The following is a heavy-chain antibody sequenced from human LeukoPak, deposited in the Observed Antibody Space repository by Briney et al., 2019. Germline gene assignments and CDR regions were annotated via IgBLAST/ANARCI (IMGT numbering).Heavy chain of an antibody. CDR3: VKAGGFDSSGYYYYLDY. D-gene: IGHD3-22*01. CDR1: GFAFSSFG. CDR2: ISNNGRNT. J-gene: IGHJ4*02. V-gene: IGHV3-30*18. Sequence: GGSLRLSCVASGFAFSSFGIHWVRQAPGKGLEWVASISNNGRNTYYVDSVEGRFTISRDNSRNTLYLQMNSLRAEDTAVYYCVKAGGFDSSGYYYYLDYWGQGTLVTVSS.